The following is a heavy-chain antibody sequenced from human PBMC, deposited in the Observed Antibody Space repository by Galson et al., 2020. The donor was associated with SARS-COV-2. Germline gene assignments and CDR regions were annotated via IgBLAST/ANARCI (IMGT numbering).Heavy chain of an antibody. V-gene: IGHV1-8*01. D-gene: IGHD3-10*01. Sequence: ASVQVSCKASGYPFTSYDIHWVRQAPGQGLEWMGWMYPDSDNTGSAQKFQDRVTMTRNTSISTVYMELNSLRPDDTAVYYCARGRRYYGSGSYSRISYYGMDVWGQGTTVIVSS. CDR3: ARGRRYYGSGSYSRISYYGMDV. J-gene: IGHJ6*02. CDR1: GYPFTSYD. CDR2: MYPDSDNT.